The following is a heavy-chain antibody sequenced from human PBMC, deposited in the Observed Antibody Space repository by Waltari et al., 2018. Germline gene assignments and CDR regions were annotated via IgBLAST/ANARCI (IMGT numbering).Heavy chain of an antibody. CDR1: KYSIPSRFY. V-gene: IGHV4-38-2*01. CDR3: VRVSGYFDV. J-gene: IGHJ4*02. CDR2: INHSGSA. D-gene: IGHD1-26*01. Sequence: QVQLQESGPGLVKPSEPLSLTCAVSKYSIPSRFYWGWIRRSPGKGLDWIGSINHSGSAYYNPSLKSRVTISVDTSKNHFALKVTSVIAADTAVYYCVRVSGYFDVWGQGILVTVSS.